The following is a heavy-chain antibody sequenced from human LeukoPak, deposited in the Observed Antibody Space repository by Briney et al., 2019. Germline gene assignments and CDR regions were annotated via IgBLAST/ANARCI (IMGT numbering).Heavy chain of an antibody. Sequence: PGRSLRLSCAASGFTFSSYGMHWVRQAPGKGLECVAVISYDGSNKYYGGSVKCRFTIPRDNSKNTLYLQMNSLRAEDTAVYYCAKEGGSSSWYGPFSDYWGQGTLVTVSS. V-gene: IGHV3-30*18. CDR1: GFTFSSYG. J-gene: IGHJ4*02. CDR2: ISYDGSNK. CDR3: AKEGGSSSWYGPFSDY. D-gene: IGHD6-13*01.